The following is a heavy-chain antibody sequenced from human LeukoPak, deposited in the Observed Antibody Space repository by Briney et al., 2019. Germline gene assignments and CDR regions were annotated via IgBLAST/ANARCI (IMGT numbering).Heavy chain of an antibody. J-gene: IGHJ4*02. CDR1: GDSIIIYY. CDR3: ARGSYGYIDQ. Sequence: PSETLSLTCIVSGDSIIIYYWMCIRPPAREGLEWVGRTFLTDHPTYNSPSLTIRGTVAPDTSMNPFSLKLSSDPAADTAVYCCARGSYGYIDQWGQGLLVTVSS. CDR2: TFLTDHPT. D-gene: IGHD3-16*01. V-gene: IGHV4-4*07.